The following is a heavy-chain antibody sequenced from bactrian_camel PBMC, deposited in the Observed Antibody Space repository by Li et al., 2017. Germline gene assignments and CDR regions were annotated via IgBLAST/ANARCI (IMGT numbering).Heavy chain of an antibody. CDR1: GTAVYQLFNGCG. Sequence: QLVESGGGSVQAGESLKLLCTVSGTAVYQLFNGCGLGWYRQVPGKKREGVAAIDTAGSATYTYAVQGRFTISRDNAKNTVYLQMNSLDHEDTGTYYCAADSVNLQLARWYTYWGQGTQVTVS. J-gene: IGHJ4*01. D-gene: IGHD7*01. CDR3: AADSVNLQLARWYTY. CDR2: IDTAGSA. V-gene: IGHV3S53*01.